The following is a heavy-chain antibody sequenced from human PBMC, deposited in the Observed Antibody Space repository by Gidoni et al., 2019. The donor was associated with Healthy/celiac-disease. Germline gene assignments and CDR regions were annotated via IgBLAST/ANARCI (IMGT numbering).Heavy chain of an antibody. CDR3: ARDQRRIFGVAHYYYYYGMDV. CDR1: GYTFTGYY. V-gene: IGHV1-2*04. D-gene: IGHD3-3*01. CDR2: INPNSGGT. J-gene: IGHJ6*02. Sequence: QVQLVQSGAEVKKPGASVKVSCKASGYTFTGYYMHGVRQAPGQGLEWMGWINPNSGGTNYAQKFQGWVTMTRDTSISTAYMELSRLRSDDTAVYYCARDQRRIFGVAHYYYYYGMDVWGQGTTVTVSS.